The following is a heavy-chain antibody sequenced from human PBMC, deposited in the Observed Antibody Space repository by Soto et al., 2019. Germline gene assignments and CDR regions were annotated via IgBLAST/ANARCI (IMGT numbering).Heavy chain of an antibody. J-gene: IGHJ4*02. Sequence: GGSLRLSCAASGFTFSSYSMNWVRQAPGKGLEWVSSISGSSSYIYYADSVKGRFTISRDNAKNSLYLQMNSLRAEDTALYYCAKDTGKLWFGADYWGQGTLVTVSS. CDR1: GFTFSSYS. CDR2: ISGSSSYI. D-gene: IGHD3-10*01. CDR3: AKDTGKLWFGADY. V-gene: IGHV3-21*04.